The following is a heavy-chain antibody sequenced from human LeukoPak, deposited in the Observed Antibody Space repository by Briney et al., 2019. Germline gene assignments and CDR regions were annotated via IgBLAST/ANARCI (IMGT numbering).Heavy chain of an antibody. V-gene: IGHV3-23*01. D-gene: IGHD5-12*01. J-gene: IGHJ4*02. CDR2: ISGSGDNT. CDR3: AKGSGYDTDFDY. CDR1: GFTFSTYV. Sequence: GGSLRLSCAGSGFTFSTYVMSWVRQAPGKGLEWVSGISGSGDNTYYADSVEGRFTISRDNSKNTLYLQMNSLRAEDTAVYYCAKGSGYDTDFDYWGQGTLVSVSS.